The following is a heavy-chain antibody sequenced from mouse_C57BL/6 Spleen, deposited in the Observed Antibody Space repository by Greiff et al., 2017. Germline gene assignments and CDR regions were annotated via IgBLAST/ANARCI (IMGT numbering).Heavy chain of an antibody. CDR2: IHPNSGST. J-gene: IGHJ1*03. D-gene: IGHD1-1*01. CDR1: GYTFTSYW. Sequence: QVQLQQPGAELVKPGASVKLSCKASGYTFTSYWMHWVKQRPGQGLEWIGMIHPNSGSTNYNEKFKSKATLTVDKSSSTAYMQLSSLTSEDSAVYYCAREEITTVVGYFDVWGTGTTVTVSS. CDR3: AREEITTVVGYFDV. V-gene: IGHV1-64*01.